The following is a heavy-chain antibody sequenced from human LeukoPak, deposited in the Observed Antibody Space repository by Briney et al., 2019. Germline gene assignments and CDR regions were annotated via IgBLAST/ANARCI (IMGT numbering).Heavy chain of an antibody. J-gene: IGHJ4*02. CDR1: GGSFSGYY. D-gene: IGHD6-19*01. V-gene: IGHV4-34*01. CDR3: ARGTDVAVAGTLFDY. CDR2: INHSGST. Sequence: SETLSLTCAVYGGSFSGYYWSWIRQPPGKGLEWIGEINHSGSTNYNPSLKSRVTISVDTFKNQFSLKLSSVTAADTAVYYCARGTDVAVAGTLFDYWGQGTLVTVSS.